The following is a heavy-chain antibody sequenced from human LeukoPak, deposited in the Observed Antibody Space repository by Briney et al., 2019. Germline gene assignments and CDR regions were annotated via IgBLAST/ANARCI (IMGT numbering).Heavy chain of an antibody. J-gene: IGHJ6*03. V-gene: IGHV3-9*01. CDR1: GFTFDDYA. CDR3: AKEAGSGSYSAYYYYYMDV. Sequence: PGRSLRLSCAASGFTFDDYAMHWVRQAPGKGLEWVSGISWNSGSIGYADSVKGRFTISRDNAKNSLYLQMNSLRAEDTAVYYCAKEAGSGSYSAYYYYYMDVWGKGTTVTVSS. CDR2: ISWNSGSI. D-gene: IGHD3-10*01.